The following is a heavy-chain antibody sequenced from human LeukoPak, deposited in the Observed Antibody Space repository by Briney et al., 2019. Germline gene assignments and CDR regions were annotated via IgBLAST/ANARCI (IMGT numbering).Heavy chain of an antibody. CDR3: ARAGTHGGDYMDV. Sequence: GGSLRLSCAASGFTFSSYSMNWVRQAPGKGLEWVSSISSSSSYIYYADSVKDRFTISRDNAKNSLYLQMNSLRAEDTAVYYCARAGTHGGDYMDVWGKGTTVTVSS. V-gene: IGHV3-21*01. J-gene: IGHJ6*03. CDR1: GFTFSSYS. CDR2: ISSSSSYI. D-gene: IGHD1-7*01.